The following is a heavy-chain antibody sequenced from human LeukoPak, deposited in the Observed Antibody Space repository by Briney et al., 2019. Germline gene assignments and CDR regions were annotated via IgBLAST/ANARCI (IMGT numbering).Heavy chain of an antibody. D-gene: IGHD4-23*01. Sequence: SETLSLTCAVYGGSLSAYYWTWIRQPPGKGLEWIGEINPGGSTNYNPSLKSRVTISIDTSKNQFSLKLSSVTAADTAVYYCARYLDYGGNSRVFQHWGQGTLVTVSS. CDR1: GGSLSAYY. J-gene: IGHJ1*01. CDR2: INPGGST. CDR3: ARYLDYGGNSRVFQH. V-gene: IGHV4-34*01.